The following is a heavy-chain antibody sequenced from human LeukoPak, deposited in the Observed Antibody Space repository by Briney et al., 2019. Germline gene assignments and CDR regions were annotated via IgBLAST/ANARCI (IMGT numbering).Heavy chain of an antibody. CDR2: ITGSGGST. D-gene: IGHD6-19*01. Sequence: PGGSLRLSCAASGFTFSTHGMNWVRQGPGKGLEWVSGITGSGGSTYYADSVKGRFTISRDNSKNTVYLQMNSLRAEDTAVYYCAKVEGTVVSGTRDWFDPWGQGTLVSVSS. CDR3: AKVEGTVVSGTRDWFDP. CDR1: GFTFSTHG. V-gene: IGHV3-23*01. J-gene: IGHJ5*02.